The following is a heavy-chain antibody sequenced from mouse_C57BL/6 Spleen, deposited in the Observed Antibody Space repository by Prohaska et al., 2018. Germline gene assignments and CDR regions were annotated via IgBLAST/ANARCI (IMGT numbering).Heavy chain of an antibody. CDR3: ATITSY. V-gene: IGHV1-26*01. CDR2: INPNNGGT. Sequence: HGKSLEWIGDINPNNGGTSYNQKFKGKATLTVDKSSSTAYMELRSLTSEDSAVYYCATITSYWGQGTTLTVSS. J-gene: IGHJ2*01. D-gene: IGHD1-3*01.